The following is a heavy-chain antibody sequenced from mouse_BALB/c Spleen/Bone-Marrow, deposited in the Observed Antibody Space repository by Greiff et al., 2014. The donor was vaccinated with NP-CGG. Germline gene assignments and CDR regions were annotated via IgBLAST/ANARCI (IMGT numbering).Heavy chain of an antibody. CDR3: KENYGRYFDV. Sequence: EVQLQQSGAELVRSGASVKLSCTASGFNIKDYYIHWVKQRPEQGLEWIGWIDPENGDTEYAPKFQGKATLTADTSSNTAYLQRSSLTSEDSAVYYCKENYGRYFDVWGAGTTVTVSS. CDR1: GFNIKDYY. J-gene: IGHJ1*01. D-gene: IGHD1-1*01. V-gene: IGHV14-4*02. CDR2: IDPENGDT.